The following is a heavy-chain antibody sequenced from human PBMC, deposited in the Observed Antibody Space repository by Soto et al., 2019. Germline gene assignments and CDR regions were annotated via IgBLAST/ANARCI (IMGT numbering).Heavy chain of an antibody. D-gene: IGHD2-15*01. CDR3: ARGISTPGIDF. CDR1: GVTFSNYC. CDR2: INQDGSDK. V-gene: IGHV3-7*03. J-gene: IGHJ4*02. Sequence: GGSLTLSCAASGVTFSNYCLNWVRQAPGKGLEWVGNINQDGSDKSYVDSVKGRVTISRDNAQNSLYLQMNSLRGEDTAVYYCARGISTPGIDFWGQGTLVTGSS.